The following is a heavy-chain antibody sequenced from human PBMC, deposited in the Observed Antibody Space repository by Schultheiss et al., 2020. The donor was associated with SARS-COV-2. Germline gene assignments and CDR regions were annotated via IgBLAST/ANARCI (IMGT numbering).Heavy chain of an antibody. V-gene: IGHV4-34*01. J-gene: IGHJ4*02. D-gene: IGHD5-18*01. CDR1: GGSFSGYY. CDR2: INHSGST. Sequence: SETLSLTCAVYGGSFSGYYWSWIRQPPGKGLEWIGEINHSGSTNYNPSLKSRVTISVDTSKNQFSLKLSSVTAADTAVYYCARVVRIQLWLHGAFDYWGQGTLVTVSS. CDR3: ARVVRIQLWLHGAFDY.